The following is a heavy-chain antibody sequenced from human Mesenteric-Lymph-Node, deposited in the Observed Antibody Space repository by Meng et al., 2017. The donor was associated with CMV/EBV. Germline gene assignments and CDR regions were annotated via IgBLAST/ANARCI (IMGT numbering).Heavy chain of an antibody. V-gene: IGHV3-30*02. CDR1: GFTFSSYG. CDR3: AAVWSGQPYYFDY. D-gene: IGHD3-3*01. J-gene: IGHJ4*02. Sequence: GESLKISCAASGFTFSSYGMHWVRQAPGKGLEWVAFIRYDGSNKYYADSVKGRFTISRDNSKNTLYLQMNSLRAEDTAVYYCAAVWSGQPYYFDYWGQGTLVTVSS. CDR2: IRYDGSNK.